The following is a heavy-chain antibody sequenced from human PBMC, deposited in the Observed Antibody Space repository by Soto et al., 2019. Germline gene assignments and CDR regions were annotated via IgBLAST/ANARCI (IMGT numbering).Heavy chain of an antibody. D-gene: IGHD2-15*01. Sequence: SETLSLTCTVSGGSISSSSYYWGWIRQPPGKGLEWIGSIYYSGSTYYNPSLKSRVTISVDTSKNQFSLKLSSVTATDTAVYYCARHEVGFCSGGSCPYYFDYWGQGILVTVSS. CDR3: ARHEVGFCSGGSCPYYFDY. J-gene: IGHJ4*02. CDR1: GGSISSSSYY. CDR2: IYYSGST. V-gene: IGHV4-39*01.